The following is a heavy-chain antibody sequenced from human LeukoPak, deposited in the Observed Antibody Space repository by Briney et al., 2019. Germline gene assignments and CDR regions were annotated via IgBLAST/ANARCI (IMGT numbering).Heavy chain of an antibody. CDR3: ARDRGYSYGSYYYYGMDV. CDR2: IYYSGST. V-gene: IGHV4-39*07. J-gene: IGHJ6*02. Sequence: SETLSLTCTVSGGSISSSSYYWGWIRQPPGKGLEWIGSIYYSGSTYYNPSLKSRVTISVDTSKNQFSLKLSSVTAADTAVYYCARDRGYSYGSYYYYGMDVWGQGTTVTVSS. D-gene: IGHD5-18*01. CDR1: GGSISSSSYY.